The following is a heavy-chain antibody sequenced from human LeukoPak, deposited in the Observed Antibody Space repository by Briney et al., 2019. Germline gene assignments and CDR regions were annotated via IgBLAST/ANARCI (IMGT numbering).Heavy chain of an antibody. Sequence: PGGSLRLSCAASGFTFRSYAMAWVRQAPGKGLEWVSAISGSGGSTYYADSVKGRFTISRDNAKNSLYLQMNSLRAEDTAVYYCATDGGPGYSSSWYLYWGQGTLVTVSS. CDR2: ISGSGGST. D-gene: IGHD6-13*01. CDR3: ATDGGPGYSSSWYLY. V-gene: IGHV3-23*01. J-gene: IGHJ4*02. CDR1: GFTFRSYA.